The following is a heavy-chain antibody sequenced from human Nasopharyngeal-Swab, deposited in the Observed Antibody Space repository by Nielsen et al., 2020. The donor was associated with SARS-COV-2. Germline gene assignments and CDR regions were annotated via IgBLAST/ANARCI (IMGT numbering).Heavy chain of an antibody. J-gene: IGHJ5*01. V-gene: IGHV3-20*04. CDR3: ARDRDVDFLDS. CDR2: ITWNGDST. CDR1: GFTFDDYA. Sequence: GESLKISCAASGFTFDDYALSWVRQVPGKGLEWVSRITWNGDSTGYVDSVKGRFTISRDNANNSLFLQMNSLRAEDTAIYYCARDRDVDFLDSWGQGTLSPSPQ. D-gene: IGHD5-24*01.